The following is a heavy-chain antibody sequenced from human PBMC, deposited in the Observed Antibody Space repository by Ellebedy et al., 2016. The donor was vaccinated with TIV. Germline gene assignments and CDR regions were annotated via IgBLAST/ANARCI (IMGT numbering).Heavy chain of an antibody. J-gene: IGHJ4*02. D-gene: IGHD2-21*02. CDR3: ARDRHVDRGDCLDY. CDR2: INNDGNST. Sequence: PGGSLRLSCAASGFTFSSYWMHWVRQAPGKGLVWVSRINNDGNSTSYADSVKGRFTISRDNSKNTLYLQMNNLGAEDTAVFYCARDRHVDRGDCLDYWGQGTLVTVSS. CDR1: GFTFSSYW. V-gene: IGHV3-74*01.